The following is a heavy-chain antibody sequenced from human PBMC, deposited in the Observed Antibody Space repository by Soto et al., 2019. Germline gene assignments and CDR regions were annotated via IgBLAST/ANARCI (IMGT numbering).Heavy chain of an antibody. Sequence: QVQLVQSGAEVKRPGSSVKVSCKASGGTFSNSPIAWVRLAPGQGLEWMGGVIPIFSIVKYAQKFQGRVTFTADDATSTAYMELSILTSEDTAVYYCARGRTIFGVVNFDYWCQGTLVTVSS. D-gene: IGHD3-3*01. CDR1: GGTFSNSP. CDR3: ARGRTIFGVVNFDY. V-gene: IGHV1-69*01. J-gene: IGHJ4*02. CDR2: VIPIFSIV.